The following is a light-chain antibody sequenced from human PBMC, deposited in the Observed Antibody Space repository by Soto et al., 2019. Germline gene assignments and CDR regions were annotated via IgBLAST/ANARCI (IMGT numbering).Light chain of an antibody. CDR3: QQYNSYSFT. CDR2: KAS. CDR1: QSISSW. Sequence: DIQMTQSPSTLSAFVGDRVTITCRASQSISSWLAWYQQKPGEAPKLLIYKASTLEGGVPSRFSGSGSGTEFTLTISSLQPDDFATYYCQQYNSYSFTFGQGTKLEIK. J-gene: IGKJ2*01. V-gene: IGKV1-5*03.